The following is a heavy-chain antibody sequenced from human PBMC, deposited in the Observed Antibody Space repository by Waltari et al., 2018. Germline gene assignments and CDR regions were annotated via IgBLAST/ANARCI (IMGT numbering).Heavy chain of an antibody. Sequence: EVQLLESGGGLVRPGGSLILSCVASGFAFSPYSINWVRQAPGKGLEWVAGISGSGTSTYYADSVKGRFTISRDNSKNTLYLQMNSLRAEDTAVYYCAKSRGSYSLDYWGQGTLVTVSS. D-gene: IGHD1-26*01. J-gene: IGHJ4*02. V-gene: IGHV3-23*01. CDR2: ISGSGTST. CDR3: AKSRGSYSLDY. CDR1: GFAFSPYS.